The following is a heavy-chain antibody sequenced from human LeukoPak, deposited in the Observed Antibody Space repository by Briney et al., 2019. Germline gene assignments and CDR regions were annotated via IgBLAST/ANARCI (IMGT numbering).Heavy chain of an antibody. D-gene: IGHD1-26*01. CDR1: GFTFSSYW. CDR3: ARVRSGSYNWFDP. Sequence: QPGGSLRLSCAASGFTFSSYWMHWVRQAPGKGLVWVSRINTDGSRTSYADLVKGRFTISRDNAKNTLFLQMNSLRAEDTAVYYCARVRSGSYNWFDPWGQGTLVTVSS. J-gene: IGHJ5*02. V-gene: IGHV3-74*01. CDR2: INTDGSRT.